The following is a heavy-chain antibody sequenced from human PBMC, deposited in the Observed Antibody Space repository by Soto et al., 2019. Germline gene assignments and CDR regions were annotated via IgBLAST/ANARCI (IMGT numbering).Heavy chain of an antibody. V-gene: IGHV4-59*01. CDR2: IYYNGNS. D-gene: IGHD1-20*01. CDR3: AREQYNWKI. J-gene: IGHJ4*02. CDR1: GGSISTYY. Sequence: PSETLSLTCSVSGGSISTYYWSWIRQPPGKGLEWLCYIYYNGNSYYNPSLKSRLTMSVDTSKNQFSLRLRSATAADTADYYCAREQYNWKIWGQGTLVTVSS.